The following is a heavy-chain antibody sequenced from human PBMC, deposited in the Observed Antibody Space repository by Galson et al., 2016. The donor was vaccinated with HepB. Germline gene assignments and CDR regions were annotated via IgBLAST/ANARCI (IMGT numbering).Heavy chain of an antibody. Sequence: PALVKPTQTLTLTCTFSGFSLTTTGMCVSWIRQPPGKALEWLALINWEDDKYYSTSLKTRLTISKDTSENQVVLTMTNMDPVDTATYYCARKGRGGYGYEYYFDDWGQGTLVTVCS. CDR1: GFSLTTTGMC. CDR3: ARKGRGGYGYEYYFDD. CDR2: INWEDDK. J-gene: IGHJ4*02. D-gene: IGHD5-12*01. V-gene: IGHV2-70*01.